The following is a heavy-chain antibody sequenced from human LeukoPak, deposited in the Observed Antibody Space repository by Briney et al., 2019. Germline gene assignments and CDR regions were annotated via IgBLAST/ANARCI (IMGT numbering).Heavy chain of an antibody. CDR2: TYYRSKWYY. CDR3: ARDGSKGRSSYLYEGFDP. D-gene: IGHD3-16*01. Sequence: SQTLSLTCAISGDSVSSNSAAWNWIRQSPSRGLEWLGRTYYRSKWYYDYAVSLKGRITINSDTSRNQFSLQLNSMTPEDTALYYCARDGSKGRSSYLYEGFDPWGQGTLVTVSS. J-gene: IGHJ5*02. CDR1: GDSVSSNSAA. V-gene: IGHV6-1*01.